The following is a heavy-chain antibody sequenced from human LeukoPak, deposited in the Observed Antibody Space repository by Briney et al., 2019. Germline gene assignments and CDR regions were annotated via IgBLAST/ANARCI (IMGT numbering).Heavy chain of an antibody. J-gene: IGHJ3*02. CDR3: ARDPYCSSISCYPHAFDI. D-gene: IGHD2-2*01. V-gene: IGHV4-30-2*01. CDR2: IYHSGST. CDR1: GGSISSGGYY. Sequence: SETLSLTCTVSGGSISSGGYYWSWIRQPPGKGLEWIGYIYHSGSTYYNPSLKSRVAISVDRSKNQFSLKLSSVTAADTAVYYCARDPYCSSISCYPHAFDIWGQGTMVTVSS.